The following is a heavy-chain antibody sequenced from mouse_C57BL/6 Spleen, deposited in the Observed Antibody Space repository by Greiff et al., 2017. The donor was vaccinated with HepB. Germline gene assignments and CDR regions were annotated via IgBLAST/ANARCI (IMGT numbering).Heavy chain of an antibody. CDR2: ISYDGSN. V-gene: IGHV3-6*01. CDR3: AREAWDKYFDV. Sequence: VQLQQSGPGLVKPSQSLSLTCSVTGYSITSGYYWNWIRQFPGNKLEWMGYISYDGSNNYNPSLKNRISITRDTSKNQFFLKLNSVTTEDTATYYCAREAWDKYFDVWGTGTTVTVSS. CDR1: GYSITSGYY. D-gene: IGHD4-1*01. J-gene: IGHJ1*03.